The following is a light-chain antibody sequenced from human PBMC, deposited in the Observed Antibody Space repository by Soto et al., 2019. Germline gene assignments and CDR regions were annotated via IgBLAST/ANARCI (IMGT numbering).Light chain of an antibody. Sequence: QSALTQPPSASGSPGQSVTISCTGTSSDVGGYNYVSWYQQHPGKAPKLMIYEVSKRPSGVPDRFSGSNSGNTATLTINRVEAGDEADYYCQVWDSGSDLFGGGTKLTVL. CDR1: SSDVGGYNY. V-gene: IGLV2-8*01. CDR2: EVS. CDR3: QVWDSGSDL. J-gene: IGLJ2*01.